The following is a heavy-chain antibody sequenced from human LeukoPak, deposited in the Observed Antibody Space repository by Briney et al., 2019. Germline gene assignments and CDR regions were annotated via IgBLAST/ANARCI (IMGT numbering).Heavy chain of an antibody. V-gene: IGHV3-43*01. CDR2: ISWDGGKT. CDR3: AKGHYSGIYYGTDY. CDR1: GFTFDDYA. Sequence: PGGSLRLSCAASGFTFDDYAMHWVRHLPGEGLEWASLISWDGGKTYYADSVKGRFSTSRDNSKTSLYLQMNSLRTEDTALYYCAKGHYSGIYYGTDYWGQGTLVTVSS. D-gene: IGHD1-26*01. J-gene: IGHJ4*02.